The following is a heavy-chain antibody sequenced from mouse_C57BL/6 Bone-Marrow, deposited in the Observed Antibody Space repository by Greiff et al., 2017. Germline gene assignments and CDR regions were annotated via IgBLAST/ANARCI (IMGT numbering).Heavy chain of an antibody. J-gene: IGHJ3*01. Sequence: QVQLQQSGAELVRPGTSVKLSCKASGYTFTSYWMHWVKQRPGQGLEWIGVIDPSDSYTNYNQKFKGKATLTADTSSSTAYMPLSSLTSEDSAVYYCAKGFLGSWFAYWGQGTLVTVSA. CDR1: GYTFTSYW. D-gene: IGHD1-3*01. V-gene: IGHV1-59*01. CDR3: AKGFLGSWFAY. CDR2: IDPSDSYT.